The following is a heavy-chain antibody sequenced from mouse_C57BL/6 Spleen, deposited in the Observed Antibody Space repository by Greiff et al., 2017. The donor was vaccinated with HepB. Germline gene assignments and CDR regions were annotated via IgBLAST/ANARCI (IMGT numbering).Heavy chain of an antibody. CDR1: GYSITSGYY. V-gene: IGHV3-6*01. Sequence: VQLQQSGPGLVKPSQSLSLTCSVTGYSITSGYYWNWIRQFPGNKLEWMGYISYDGSNNYNPSLKNRISITRDTSKNQFFLKLNSVTTEDTATYYCARETYYDYGWGQGTSVTVSS. J-gene: IGHJ4*01. CDR2: ISYDGSN. D-gene: IGHD2-4*01. CDR3: ARETYYDYG.